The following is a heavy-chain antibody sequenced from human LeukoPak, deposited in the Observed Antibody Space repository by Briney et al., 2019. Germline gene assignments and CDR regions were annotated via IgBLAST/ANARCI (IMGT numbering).Heavy chain of an antibody. CDR1: GFTFSSYA. CDR3: ARDCSGGSCYSGFDY. V-gene: IGHV3-30-3*01. Sequence: PGGSLRLSCAASGFTFSSYAMHWVRQAPGKGLEWVAVISYDGSNKYYADSVKGRFTISRDNSKNTLYLQMNSLRAEDTAVYYCARDCSGGSCYSGFDYWGQGTLDTVSS. D-gene: IGHD2-15*01. CDR2: ISYDGSNK. J-gene: IGHJ4*02.